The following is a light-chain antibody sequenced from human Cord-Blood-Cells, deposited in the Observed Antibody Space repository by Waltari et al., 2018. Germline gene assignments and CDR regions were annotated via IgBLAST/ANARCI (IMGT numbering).Light chain of an antibody. J-gene: IGKJ5*01. Sequence: IVLTHSPRPLSLSPGESATLSCRASQSVSSSYLAWYHQKPGQAPRLLIYGASRRATGIPERVSGSGSGTDVTLNISRLEPEDCAVYYWQQYGSSPITFGQGTRLGIK. CDR1: QSVSSSY. CDR2: GAS. V-gene: IGKV3-20*01. CDR3: QQYGSSPIT.